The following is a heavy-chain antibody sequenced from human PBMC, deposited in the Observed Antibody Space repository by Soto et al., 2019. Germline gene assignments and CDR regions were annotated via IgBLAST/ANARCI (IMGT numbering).Heavy chain of an antibody. Sequence: RASVKVSCKASGYTFTSYDINWVRQATGQGLEWMGWMNPNSGNTGYAQKFQGRVTMTRNTSISTAYMELSSLRSEDTAVYYCARGQGAVRIQLWSRRWVYNWFDPWGQGTLVTVSS. V-gene: IGHV1-8*01. CDR3: ARGQGAVRIQLWSRRWVYNWFDP. D-gene: IGHD5-18*01. J-gene: IGHJ5*02. CDR1: GYTFTSYD. CDR2: MNPNSGNT.